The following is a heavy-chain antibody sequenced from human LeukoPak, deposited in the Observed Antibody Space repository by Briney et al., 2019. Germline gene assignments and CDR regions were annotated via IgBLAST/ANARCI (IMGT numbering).Heavy chain of an antibody. D-gene: IGHD1-14*01. CDR2: INPNSGGT. CDR1: GYTFTGYY. CDR3: AREVGIAYYDY. Sequence: ASVKVSCKASGYTFTGYYMHWVRQAPGQGLEWMGWINPNSGGTNYAQKFQGRVTMTTDTSTSTAYMELRSLRSDDTAVYYCAREVGIAYYDYWGQGTLVTVSS. V-gene: IGHV1-2*02. J-gene: IGHJ4*02.